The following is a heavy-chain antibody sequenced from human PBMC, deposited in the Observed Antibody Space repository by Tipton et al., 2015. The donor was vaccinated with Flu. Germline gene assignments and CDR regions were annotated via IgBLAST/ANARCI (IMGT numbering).Heavy chain of an antibody. CDR2: LTSTGSRI. J-gene: IGHJ4*02. CDR3: ARGAYSSGWYPFFDY. V-gene: IGHV3-21*06. CDR1: GFSFSSYT. D-gene: IGHD6-19*01. Sequence: GSLRLSCAASGFSFSSYTLSWVRQAPGQGLEWVSSLTSTGSRIQYADSVKGRFTVSRDNANNLLYLQMNSLRAEDTAVYYCARGAYSSGWYPFFDYWGQGTLVTVSS.